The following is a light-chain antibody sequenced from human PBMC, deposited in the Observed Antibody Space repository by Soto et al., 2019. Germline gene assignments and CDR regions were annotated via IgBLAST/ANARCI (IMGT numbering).Light chain of an antibody. V-gene: IGLV2-23*01. CDR1: SSDVGAYNF. CDR3: CSYAGRSTWDVV. Sequence: QSALTQPASVSGSPGQSITISCTGTSSDVGAYNFVSWYQHHPGRAPKLIIYEGFKRPSGVSNRFSGSKSGSTASLTISGLQAEDEADYYCCSYAGRSTWDVVFGGGTKVTVL. CDR2: EGF. J-gene: IGLJ2*01.